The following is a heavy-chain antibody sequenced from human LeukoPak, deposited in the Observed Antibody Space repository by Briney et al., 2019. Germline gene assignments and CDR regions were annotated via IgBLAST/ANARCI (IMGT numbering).Heavy chain of an antibody. CDR3: GRSTSGSYFWADK. Sequence: SETLSLTCAVYGGSFSGYYWSWIRQPPGKGLEWIGEINHSGSTNYNPSLKSRVTISVDTSKNQFSLKLSSVTAADTAVYHCGRSTSGSYFWADKWGQGTLVTVSS. CDR1: GGSFSGYY. V-gene: IGHV4-34*01. J-gene: IGHJ4*02. CDR2: INHSGST. D-gene: IGHD1-26*01.